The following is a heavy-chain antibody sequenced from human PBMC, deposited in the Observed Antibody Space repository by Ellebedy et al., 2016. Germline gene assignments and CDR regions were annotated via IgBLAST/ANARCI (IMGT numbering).Heavy chain of an antibody. D-gene: IGHD3-9*01. J-gene: IGHJ4*02. CDR1: GFTFSSYG. Sequence: GGSLRLXXAASGFTFSSYGMHWVRQAPGKGLEWVAVIWYDGSNKYYADSVKGRFTISRDNSKNTLYLQMNSLRAEDTAVYYCARGSRYFDCFDYWGQGTLVTVSS. CDR2: IWYDGSNK. V-gene: IGHV3-33*01. CDR3: ARGSRYFDCFDY.